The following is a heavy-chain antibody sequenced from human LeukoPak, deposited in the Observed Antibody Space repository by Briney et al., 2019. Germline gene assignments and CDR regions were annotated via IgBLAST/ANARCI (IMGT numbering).Heavy chain of an antibody. CDR1: GGSISSYY. D-gene: IGHD4-17*01. CDR2: IYYSGTT. V-gene: IGHV4-59*01. J-gene: IGHJ6*02. Sequence: PSETLSLTCSVSGGSISSYYWSWIRQSPGKGLEWIGYIYYSGTTNYNPSLKSRVTISVDTSKNQFSLKLSSVTAADTAVYHCAREDPQTTVPEGMDVWGQGTTVTVSS. CDR3: AREDPQTTVPEGMDV.